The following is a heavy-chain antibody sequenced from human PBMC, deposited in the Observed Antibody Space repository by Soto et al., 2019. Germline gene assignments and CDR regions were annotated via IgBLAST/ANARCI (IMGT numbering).Heavy chain of an antibody. D-gene: IGHD3-22*01. CDR1: GYAFTSYG. CDR2: ISAYNGNT. Sequence: ASVKVSCKASGYAFTSYGISWVRQAPGQGLEWMGWISAYNGNTNYAQKLQGRVTMTTDTSTSTAYMELRSLRSDDTAVYYCAKTPMIAVVMDAFDIWGQGTKVTVSS. CDR3: AKTPMIAVVMDAFDI. J-gene: IGHJ3*02. V-gene: IGHV1-18*01.